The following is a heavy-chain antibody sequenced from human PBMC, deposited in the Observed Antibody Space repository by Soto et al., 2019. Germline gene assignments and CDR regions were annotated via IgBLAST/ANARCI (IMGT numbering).Heavy chain of an antibody. CDR1: GGSISSYY. V-gene: IGHV4-34*01. D-gene: IGHD3-3*01. Sequence: PSETLSLTCTVSGGSISSYYWSWIRQPPGKGLEWIGEINHSGSTNYNPSLKSRVTISVDTSKNQFSLKLSSVTAADTAVYYCARGEVFGVVIGGRFDYWGQGTLVTVSS. J-gene: IGHJ4*02. CDR2: INHSGST. CDR3: ARGEVFGVVIGGRFDY.